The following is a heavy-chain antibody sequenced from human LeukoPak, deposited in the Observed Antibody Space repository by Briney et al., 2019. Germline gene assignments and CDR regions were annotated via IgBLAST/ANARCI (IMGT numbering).Heavy chain of an antibody. D-gene: IGHD6-13*01. CDR1: GFTFSSYS. CDR2: ISSSSNHI. CDR3: ARGGSSWYYFDY. J-gene: IGHJ4*02. Sequence: GGSLRLSCAASGFTFSSYSMNWVRQAPGKGLEWVSSISSSSNHIYYADSVKGRFTSSRDNAKNSLYLQMNSLRAEDTAVYYCARGGSSWYYFDYWGQGILVTVSS. V-gene: IGHV3-21*01.